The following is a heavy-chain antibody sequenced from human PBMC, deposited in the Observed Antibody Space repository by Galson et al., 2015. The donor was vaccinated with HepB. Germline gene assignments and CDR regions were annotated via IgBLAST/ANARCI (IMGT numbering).Heavy chain of an antibody. CDR1: GFTFSDYY. Sequence: SLRLSCAASGFTFSDYYMSWIRQAPGKGLEWVSYISSSSTYTNYGDSVKGRFTISRDNAKNSLYLQMNSLRAEDTAVYYCARDHGLYGDSNWFDPWGQGTLVTVSS. CDR3: ARDHGLYGDSNWFDP. CDR2: ISSSSTYT. J-gene: IGHJ5*02. V-gene: IGHV3-11*06. D-gene: IGHD4-17*01.